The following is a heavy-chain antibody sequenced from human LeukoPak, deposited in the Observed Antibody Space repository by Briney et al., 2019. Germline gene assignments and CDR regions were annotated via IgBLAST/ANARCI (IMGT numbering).Heavy chain of an antibody. D-gene: IGHD3-3*01. J-gene: IGHJ5*02. V-gene: IGHV4-39*01. Sequence: NPSETLSLTCTVSGDSISSTNYYWGWIRQPPGKGLEWIGSIYYSGSTYYNPSLESRVTISVDTSKNQFSLKLSSVTAADTAVYYCARVPRDYDFWSGYYYWFDPWGQGTLVTVSS. CDR1: GDSISSTNYY. CDR2: IYYSGST. CDR3: ARVPRDYDFWSGYYYWFDP.